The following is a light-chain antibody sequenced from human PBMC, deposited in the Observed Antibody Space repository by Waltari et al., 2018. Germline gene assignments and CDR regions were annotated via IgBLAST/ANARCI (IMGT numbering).Light chain of an antibody. J-gene: IGKJ1*01. Sequence: DIQMTQSPSTLSASVGDRVTIPCRASQSISSWLAWYQQKPGKAPKLLIYKASSLESGVPSRFSGSGSGTEFTLTISSLQPDDFATYYCQQYNSQWTFGQGTKVEIK. CDR1: QSISSW. CDR2: KAS. V-gene: IGKV1-5*03. CDR3: QQYNSQWT.